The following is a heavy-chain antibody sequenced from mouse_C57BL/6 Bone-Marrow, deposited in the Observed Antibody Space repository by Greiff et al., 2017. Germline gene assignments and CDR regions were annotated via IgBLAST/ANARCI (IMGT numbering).Heavy chain of an antibody. CDR3: ARDDDYDEGWYFDV. J-gene: IGHJ1*03. V-gene: IGHV1-69*01. CDR2: IDPSDSYT. Sequence: QVQLQQPGAELVMPGASVKLSCKASGYTFTSYWMHWVKPRPGQGLEWIGEIDPSDSYTNYNQKFKGKSTLTVDKSSSTAYMQLSSLTSEDSAVYYCARDDDYDEGWYFDVWGTGTTVTVSS. D-gene: IGHD2-4*01. CDR1: GYTFTSYW.